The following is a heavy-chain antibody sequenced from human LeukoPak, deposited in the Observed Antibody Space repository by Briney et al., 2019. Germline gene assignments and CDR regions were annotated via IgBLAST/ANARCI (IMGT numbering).Heavy chain of an antibody. V-gene: IGHV3-7*01. D-gene: IGHD3-3*01. CDR2: IKQDGSET. Sequence: GGSLRLSCAASGFTVANNYMSWVRQAPGKGLEWVANIKQDGSETYYVDSVKGRFTISRDNAKNSLYLQMNSLRAEDTAVYYCARKVERPSRYSPIDFWGQGTLVTVSS. CDR3: ARKVERPSRYSPIDF. J-gene: IGHJ4*02. CDR1: GFTVANNY.